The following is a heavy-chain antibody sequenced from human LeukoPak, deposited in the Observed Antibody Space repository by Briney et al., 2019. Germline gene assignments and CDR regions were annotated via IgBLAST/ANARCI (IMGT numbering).Heavy chain of an antibody. Sequence: GASVTVSCKASGYTFTSYGISWVRQAPGQGLEWMGWISAYNGNTNYAQKLQGRVTMTTDTSTSTAYMELRSLRSDDTAVYYCARDQAGGWPTPGWVWPYYYYGMDVWGQGTTVTVSS. CDR3: ARDQAGGWPTPGWVWPYYYYGMDV. CDR2: ISAYNGNT. CDR1: GYTFTSYG. V-gene: IGHV1-18*01. J-gene: IGHJ6*02. D-gene: IGHD6-19*01.